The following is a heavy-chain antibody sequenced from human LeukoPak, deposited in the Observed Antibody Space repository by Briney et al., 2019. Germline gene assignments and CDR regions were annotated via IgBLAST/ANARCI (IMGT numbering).Heavy chain of an antibody. J-gene: IGHJ4*02. D-gene: IGHD2-15*01. CDR3: ARISQSSGGFYY. Sequence: TLSLTCTVSGGSISNSGGFYWSWIRQHPGDGLEWIGFISYRGSTYYNPPLKSRVSMSVDTSRSQFSLRLTSVTDEDTAVYYCARISQSSGGFYYWGQGTLVTVSS. CDR2: ISYRGST. V-gene: IGHV4-31*02. CDR1: GGSISNSGGFY.